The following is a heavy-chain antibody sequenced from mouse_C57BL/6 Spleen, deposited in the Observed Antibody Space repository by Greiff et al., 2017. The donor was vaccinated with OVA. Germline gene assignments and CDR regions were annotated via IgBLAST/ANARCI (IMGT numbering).Heavy chain of an antibody. V-gene: IGHV1-19*01. CDR3: APYSNDEGYWYFDV. CDR2: INPYNGGT. CDR1: GYTFTDYY. Sequence: VQLQQSGPVLVKPGASVKMSCKASGYTFTDYYMNWVKQSHGKSLEWIGVINPYNGGTSYNQKFKGKATLTVDKSSSTAYMELNSLTSEDSAVYYCAPYSNDEGYWYFDVWGTGTTVTVSS. D-gene: IGHD2-12*01. J-gene: IGHJ1*03.